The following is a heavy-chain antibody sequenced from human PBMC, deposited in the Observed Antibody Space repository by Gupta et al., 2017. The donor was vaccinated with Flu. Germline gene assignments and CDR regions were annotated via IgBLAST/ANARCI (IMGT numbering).Heavy chain of an antibody. V-gene: IGHV3-13*01. CDR2: IGTAADT. CDR3: VRGLGADYTAWGYFDY. D-gene: IGHD4-4*01. J-gene: IGHJ4*02. Sequence: SPGKGLEGVSAIGTAADTFYPGSVKGRFTISRENAKSSLYLHMSSLRAGDTAVYYCVRGLGADYTAWGYFDYWGPGVFVSGSS.